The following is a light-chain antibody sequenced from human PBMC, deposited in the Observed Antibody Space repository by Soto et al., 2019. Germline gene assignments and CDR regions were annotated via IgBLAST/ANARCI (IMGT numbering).Light chain of an antibody. CDR2: TAS. CDR3: QQANRYPLT. CDR1: QGISSW. V-gene: IGKV1-12*01. J-gene: IGKJ3*01. Sequence: DIQMTQSPSSVSASVGDRVTITCRASQGISSWLTWYQQKTGKAPKLLIYTASSLQSGVPSRFSGSGSGTAITLPIISLQHEDVATAYCQQANRYPLTFGPGTKVDIK.